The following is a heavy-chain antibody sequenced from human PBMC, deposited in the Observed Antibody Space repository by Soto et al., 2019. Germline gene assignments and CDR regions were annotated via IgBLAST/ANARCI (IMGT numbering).Heavy chain of an antibody. Sequence: EVQLVESGGGLVQPGRSLRLSCAASGFTFDDYAMHWVRQAPGKGLEGVSGISWNSGSIGDADSVKGRFTISRDNAKNSLYLQMNSLRAEDTALYYCAKDGSPGSGARTDAFYIWGQGTMVTVSS. V-gene: IGHV3-9*01. CDR3: AKDGSPGSGARTDAFYI. CDR1: GFTFDDYA. J-gene: IGHJ3*02. CDR2: ISWNSGSI. D-gene: IGHD3-10*01.